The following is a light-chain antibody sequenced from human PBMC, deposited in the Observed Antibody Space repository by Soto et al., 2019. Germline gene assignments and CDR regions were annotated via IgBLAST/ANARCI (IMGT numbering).Light chain of an antibody. Sequence: IVLTHSPGTLSLSPGERATLSCSASQSVSSSYLAWYQQKPGQAPRLLIYGASTRATGIPARFSGSGSGTEFTLTISSLQPDDFATYYCQHYNSYSEAFGQGTKVDIK. CDR3: QHYNSYSEA. CDR2: GAS. V-gene: IGKV3-20*01. J-gene: IGKJ1*01. CDR1: QSVSSSY.